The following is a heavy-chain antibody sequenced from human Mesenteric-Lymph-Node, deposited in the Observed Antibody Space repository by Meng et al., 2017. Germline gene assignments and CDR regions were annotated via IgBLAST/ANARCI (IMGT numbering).Heavy chain of an antibody. CDR2: ITSRTDGGTT. CDR3: STEHNGPLVGANKGYYYGMDV. J-gene: IGHJ6*02. Sequence: GESLKISWAASGCIFSNAWMCWVRQAPGKGLEWVGRITSRTDGGTTEYATPVKGRFTISRDDSKNTLYLQMSSLKTEDTAVYYCSTEHNGPLVGANKGYYYGMDVWGQGTTVTVSS. V-gene: IGHV3-15*01. CDR1: GCIFSNAW. D-gene: IGHD1-26*01.